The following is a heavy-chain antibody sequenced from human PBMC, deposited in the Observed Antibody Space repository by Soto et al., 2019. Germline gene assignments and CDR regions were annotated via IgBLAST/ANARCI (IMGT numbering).Heavy chain of an antibody. CDR2: IYPGDSDT. D-gene: IGHD2-2*01. V-gene: IGHV5-51*01. CDR3: ARFGNIVVVPAANPDAFDI. Sequence: PGESLKISCKGSGYSFTSYWIGWVRQMPWKGLEWMGIIYPGDSDTRYSPSFQGQVTISADKSISTAYLQWSSLKASDTAMYYCARFGNIVVVPAANPDAFDIWGQGTMVTVSS. J-gene: IGHJ3*02. CDR1: GYSFTSYW.